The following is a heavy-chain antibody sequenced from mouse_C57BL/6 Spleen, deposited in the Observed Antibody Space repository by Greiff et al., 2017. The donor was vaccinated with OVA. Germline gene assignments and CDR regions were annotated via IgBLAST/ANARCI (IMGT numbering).Heavy chain of an antibody. V-gene: IGHV1-18*01. J-gene: IGHJ2*01. CDR2: INPNNGGT. CDR3: ARKGTTVVAKGFDY. CDR1: GYTFTDYN. D-gene: IGHD1-1*01. Sequence: VQLQQSGPELVKPGASVKIPCKASGYTFTDYNMDWVKQSHGKSLEWIGDINPNNGGTIYNQKFKGKATLTVDKSSSTAYMELRSLTSEDTAVYYCARKGTTVVAKGFDYWGQGTTLTVSS.